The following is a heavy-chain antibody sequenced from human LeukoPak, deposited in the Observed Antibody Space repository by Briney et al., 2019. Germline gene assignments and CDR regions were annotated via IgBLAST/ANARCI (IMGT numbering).Heavy chain of an antibody. Sequence: PGGSLRLSCAAPGFTFGSYGMHWVRQAPAKGLGWVAFIRYDGSNKYYADSVKGRFTISRDNSKNTLYLQMNSLRAEDTAVYYCAKDRVGYSSGWYSLDYWGQGTLVTVSS. CDR2: IRYDGSNK. J-gene: IGHJ4*02. CDR3: AKDRVGYSSGWYSLDY. CDR1: GFTFGSYG. D-gene: IGHD6-19*01. V-gene: IGHV3-30*02.